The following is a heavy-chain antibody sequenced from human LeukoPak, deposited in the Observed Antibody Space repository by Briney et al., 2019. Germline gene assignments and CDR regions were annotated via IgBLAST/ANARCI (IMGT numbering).Heavy chain of an antibody. V-gene: IGHV3-21*01. D-gene: IGHD1-26*01. CDR1: GFTFSSYS. Sequence: PGGPLRLSCVASGFTFSSYSMNWVRQAPGKGLEWVSSISSSSSYIYYADSVKGRFTISRDNAKNSLYLQMNSLRAEDTAVYYCARDQSGSYVPNFDYWGQGTLVTVSS. CDR2: ISSSSSYI. J-gene: IGHJ4*02. CDR3: ARDQSGSYVPNFDY.